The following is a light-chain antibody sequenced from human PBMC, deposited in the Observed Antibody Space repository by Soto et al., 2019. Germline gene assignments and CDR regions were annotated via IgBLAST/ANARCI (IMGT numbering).Light chain of an antibody. CDR2: GAS. Sequence: EIVMTQSPATLSVSPGERATLSCRASQSISSNLAWYQQKPGQAPRLLIYGASTRATGIPARFSGSGSGTEFTLTISSLQSEDFAVYYCQQYSIWPYTFGQGTKLKIK. J-gene: IGKJ2*01. CDR3: QQYSIWPYT. CDR1: QSISSN. V-gene: IGKV3-15*01.